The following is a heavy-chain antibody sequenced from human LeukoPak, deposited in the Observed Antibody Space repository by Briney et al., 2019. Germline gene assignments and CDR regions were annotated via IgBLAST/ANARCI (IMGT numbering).Heavy chain of an antibody. CDR1: GYTFSTYY. CDR3: ARGFCSGGSCYSYEH. D-gene: IGHD2-15*01. J-gene: IGHJ4*02. Sequence: ASVKVSLTAAGYTFSTYYIHWVRQAPGQGLEWMGVIDPSGGSTNYARKFQGRVTMTSDTSTSTVYMELSSLRSEDTAVYYCARGFCSGGSCYSYEHWGQGTLVTVSS. V-gene: IGHV1-46*01. CDR2: IDPSGGST.